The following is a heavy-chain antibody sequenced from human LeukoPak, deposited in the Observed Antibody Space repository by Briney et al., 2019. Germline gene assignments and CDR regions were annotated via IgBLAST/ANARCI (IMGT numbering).Heavy chain of an antibody. CDR3: VSFYETY. D-gene: IGHD2/OR15-2a*01. J-gene: IGHJ4*02. Sequence: EGSLGLSCAASGNYWMHWVRQVPGKGLVWVSHINSDGSWTSYADSVKGRFTISKDNAKNTVYLQMNSLRAEDTAVYYCVSFYETYWGRGTLVTVSS. CDR2: INSDGSWT. CDR1: GNYW. V-gene: IGHV3-74*01.